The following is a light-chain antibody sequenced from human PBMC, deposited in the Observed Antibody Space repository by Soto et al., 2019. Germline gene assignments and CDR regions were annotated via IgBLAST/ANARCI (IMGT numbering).Light chain of an antibody. CDR3: LLSYSNTRNV. V-gene: IGLV7-46*01. CDR2: DTN. J-gene: IGLJ1*01. CDR1: TGAVTSGHY. Sequence: QAVLTQEPSLTVSPGGTVTLTCGSSTGAVTSGHYPYWFQQKPGQAPRTLIYDTNNKHSWTPARFSGSLLGGKAALTLSGAQPEDEAEYYCLLSYSNTRNVFGTGTKLTVL.